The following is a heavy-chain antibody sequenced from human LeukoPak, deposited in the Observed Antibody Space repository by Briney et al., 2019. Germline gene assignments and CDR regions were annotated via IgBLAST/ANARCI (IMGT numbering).Heavy chain of an antibody. Sequence: PGGSLRLSCAASGFTFSSYSMNWVRQAPGKGLEWVSSISSSSSSYIYYADSVKGRFTISRDNAKNSLYLQMNSLRAEDTAVYYCAREIYYGGNSHFDYWGQGTLVTVSS. J-gene: IGHJ4*02. V-gene: IGHV3-21*01. CDR2: ISSSSSSYI. CDR3: AREIYYGGNSHFDY. CDR1: GFTFSSYS. D-gene: IGHD4-23*01.